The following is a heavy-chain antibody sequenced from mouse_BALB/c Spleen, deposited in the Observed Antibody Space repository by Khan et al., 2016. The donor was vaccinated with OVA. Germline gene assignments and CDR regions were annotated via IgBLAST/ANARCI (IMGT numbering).Heavy chain of an antibody. CDR1: GFTFSSYS. J-gene: IGHJ3*01. V-gene: IGHV5-6*01. CDR2: ISSGGDYT. Sequence: EVELVESGGDLVKPGGSLKLSCAASGFTFSSYSMSWVRQTPDKRLEWVASISSGGDYTYFPDSVKGRFTISSDNADNALYLQMSSLRSEDTTMYFCTSHLTGSFDYWGQGTLVTVSA. D-gene: IGHD4-1*01. CDR3: TSHLTGSFDY.